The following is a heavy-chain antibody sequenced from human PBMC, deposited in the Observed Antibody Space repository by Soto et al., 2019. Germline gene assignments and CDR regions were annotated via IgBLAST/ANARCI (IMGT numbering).Heavy chain of an antibody. CDR1: GFTFSSYA. J-gene: IGHJ4*02. CDR3: GKTAAAGEMVGYDY. CDR2: ISGSGGST. Sequence: EVQLLESGGGLVQPGGSLRLSCAASGFTFSSYAMSWVRQAPGKGLEWVSAISGSGGSTYYADSVKGRFTISRDNSKNTRYLQMNSLRAEDTAVYYCGKTAAAGEMVGYDYWGQGTLVTVSS. V-gene: IGHV3-23*01. D-gene: IGHD6-13*01.